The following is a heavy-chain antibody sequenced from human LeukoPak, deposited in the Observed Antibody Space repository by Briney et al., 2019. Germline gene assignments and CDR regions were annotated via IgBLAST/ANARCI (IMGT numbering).Heavy chain of an antibody. CDR2: IYYSGST. CDR1: GGSICSYY. CDR3: ARGPRNYYDSSGYYYLFDY. V-gene: IGHV4-59*01. Sequence: SETLSLTCTVSGGSICSYYWSWIRQPPGKGLEWIGYIYYSGSTNHNPSLKSRVTISVDTSKNQFSLKLSSVTAADTAVYYCARGPRNYYDSSGYYYLFDYWGQGTLVTVSS. D-gene: IGHD3-22*01. J-gene: IGHJ4*02.